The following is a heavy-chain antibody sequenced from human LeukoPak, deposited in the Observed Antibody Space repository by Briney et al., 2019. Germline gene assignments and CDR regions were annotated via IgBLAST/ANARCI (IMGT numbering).Heavy chain of an antibody. CDR1: GYSISSGYY. CDR2: IYHSGST. V-gene: IGHV4-38-2*02. D-gene: IGHD5-12*01. CDR3: ARDGSYIVATIGAFDI. Sequence: SETLSLTCTVSGYSISSGYYWGWIRQPPGKGLEWIGSIYHSGSTYYNPSLKSRVTISVDTSKNQFSLKLSSVTAADTAVYYCARDGSYIVATIGAFDIWGQGTMVTVSS. J-gene: IGHJ3*02.